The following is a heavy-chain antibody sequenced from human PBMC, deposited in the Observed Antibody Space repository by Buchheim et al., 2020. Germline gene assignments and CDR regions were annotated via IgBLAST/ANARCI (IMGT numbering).Heavy chain of an antibody. V-gene: IGHV3-48*01. CDR1: GFTFSSYS. D-gene: IGHD6-6*01. J-gene: IGHJ6*02. CDR2: ISSSSSTI. Sequence: EVQLVESGGGLVQPGGSLRLSCAASGFTFSSYSMNWVRQAPGKGLEWVSYISSSSSTIYYADSVKGRFNISRDNAKNSLYLQMNSLRAEDTAVYYCARVQYSSSFGDYYYGMDVWGQGTT. CDR3: ARVQYSSSFGDYYYGMDV.